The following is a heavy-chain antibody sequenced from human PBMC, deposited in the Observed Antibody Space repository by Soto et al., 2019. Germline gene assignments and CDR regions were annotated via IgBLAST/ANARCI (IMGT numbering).Heavy chain of an antibody. CDR3: TTDLVGYYGSGSYSLRGTFDY. J-gene: IGHJ4*02. D-gene: IGHD3-10*01. CDR2: IKSKTDGGTT. CDR1: GFTFSNAW. V-gene: IGHV3-15*07. Sequence: GGSLSLSCAASGFTFSNAWMNWVRQAPGKGLEWVGRIKSKTDGGTTDYAAPVKGRFTISRDDSKNTLYLQMNSLKTEDTAVYYCTTDLVGYYGSGSYSLRGTFDYWGQGTLVTVSS.